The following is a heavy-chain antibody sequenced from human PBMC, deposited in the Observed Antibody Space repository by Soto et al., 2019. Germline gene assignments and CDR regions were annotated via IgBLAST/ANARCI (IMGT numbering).Heavy chain of an antibody. CDR3: GMKDIVLVPAAMDY. Sequence: GGSLRLSCAASGFTFSSCAMGWVRQAPGKGLEWVSDIIDSGGSTYYADSVKGRFTISRDNSKSTLYLQMNSLRAEDTALYYCGMKDIVLVPAAMDYWGQGTLVTVSS. D-gene: IGHD2-2*01. CDR2: IIDSGGST. J-gene: IGHJ4*02. CDR1: GFTFSSCA. V-gene: IGHV3-23*01.